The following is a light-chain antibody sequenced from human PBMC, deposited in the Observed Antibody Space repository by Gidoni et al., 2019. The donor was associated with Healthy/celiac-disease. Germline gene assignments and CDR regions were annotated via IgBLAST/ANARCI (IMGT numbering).Light chain of an antibody. V-gene: IGKV1-33*01. Sequence: EIQMNQSPPSLSASVGDRVTITCQASQDSSNYLNWYQQKPGKAPKLLIYDASNLETGVPSRFSGSGSGTDFTFTISSLQPEDIATYYCQQYDNLPLTFGGGTKVEIK. CDR1: QDSSNY. J-gene: IGKJ4*01. CDR2: DAS. CDR3: QQYDNLPLT.